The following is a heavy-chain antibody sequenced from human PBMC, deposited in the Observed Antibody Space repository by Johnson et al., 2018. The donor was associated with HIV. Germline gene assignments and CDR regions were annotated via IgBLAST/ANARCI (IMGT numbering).Heavy chain of an antibody. CDR2: ISSTGGST. J-gene: IGHJ3*02. CDR1: GFTFSSYA. D-gene: IGHD4-17*01. Sequence: VQLVESGGGLVQPGGSLRLSCAASGFTFSSYAMHWVRQAPGKGLEYVSAISSTGGSTYYANSVKGRFTISRDKAKNSLYLQMSSLRAEDTAVYFCARDSTPWGGDYVGYAFDIWGQGTMVTVSS. CDR3: ARDSTPWGGDYVGYAFDI. V-gene: IGHV3-64*01.